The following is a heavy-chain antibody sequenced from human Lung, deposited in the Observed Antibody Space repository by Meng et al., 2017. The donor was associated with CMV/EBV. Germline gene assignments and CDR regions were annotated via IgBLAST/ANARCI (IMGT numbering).Heavy chain of an antibody. CDR2: ISSTSAYI. V-gene: IGHV3-21*01. D-gene: IGHD3-10*01. CDR3: ARDIRGSDYYYGMDV. CDR1: EFTFSSYR. J-gene: IGHJ6*02. Sequence: SXAAFEFTFSSYRMNWVRQAPGKGLEWVSFISSTSAYIDYADSVKGRFTISRDNARNSLFLQMNSLRAEDTAVYYCARDIRGSDYYYGMDVWGQGTTV.